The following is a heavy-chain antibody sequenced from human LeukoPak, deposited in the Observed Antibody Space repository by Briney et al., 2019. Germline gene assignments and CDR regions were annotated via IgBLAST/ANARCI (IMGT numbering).Heavy chain of an antibody. Sequence: ASVKVSCKASGYTFTGYYMHWLRQAPGHGLQWMGIINPSGAGTSYAQKFQGRVTMTRDTSTSTVYMELSSLRSEDTAVYYCARGAPVVVPSDYGPGYFRVWGQGTLVTVSS. CDR1: GYTFTGYY. J-gene: IGHJ1*01. V-gene: IGHV1-46*01. D-gene: IGHD2-15*01. CDR3: ARGAPVVVPSDYGPGYFRV. CDR2: INPSGAGT.